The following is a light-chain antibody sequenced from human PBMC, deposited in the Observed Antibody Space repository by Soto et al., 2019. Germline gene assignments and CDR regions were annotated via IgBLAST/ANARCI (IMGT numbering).Light chain of an antibody. CDR2: DAS. J-gene: IGKJ3*01. Sequence: ETVMTQSPATLSVSPGERPTPSCRASQSVSSNLAWYQQKPGQAPRLLIYDASTRATGIPARFSGSGSGTEFTLPISSLQSEDFAVYYCQQYNTWPLTFGPGTKVDIK. CDR1: QSVSSN. CDR3: QQYNTWPLT. V-gene: IGKV3-15*01.